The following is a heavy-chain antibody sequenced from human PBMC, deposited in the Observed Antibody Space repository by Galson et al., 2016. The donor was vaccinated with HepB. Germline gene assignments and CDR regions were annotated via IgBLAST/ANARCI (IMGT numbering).Heavy chain of an antibody. V-gene: IGHV4-61*01. D-gene: IGHD3-3*01. CDR1: DYSVSSGTSY. J-gene: IGHJ4*02. CDR3: ARGAKMTSGSDPDYFDF. Sequence: SETLSLTCTVSDYSVSSGTSYWSWMRQPPGKGLEWIGYIYSTGDTSYNPSLKSRVTILADTSKNQFSLKLSSVTTADTAVYYCARGAKMTSGSDPDYFDFWGQGTLVTVSS. CDR2: IYSTGDT.